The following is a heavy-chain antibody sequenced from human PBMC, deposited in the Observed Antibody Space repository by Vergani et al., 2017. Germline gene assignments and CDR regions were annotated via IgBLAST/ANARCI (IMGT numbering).Heavy chain of an antibody. CDR3: AKTVTAILPDAFDI. CDR1: GFTFSSYG. Sequence: QVQLVESGGGVVQPGRSLRLSCAASGFTFSSYGMHWVRQAPGKGLEWVAVISYDGSNKYYADSVKGRFTISRGNSKNTLYLQMNSLRAEDTAVYYCAKTVTAILPDAFDIWGQGTMVTVSS. V-gene: IGHV3-30*18. D-gene: IGHD2-21*02. J-gene: IGHJ3*02. CDR2: ISYDGSNK.